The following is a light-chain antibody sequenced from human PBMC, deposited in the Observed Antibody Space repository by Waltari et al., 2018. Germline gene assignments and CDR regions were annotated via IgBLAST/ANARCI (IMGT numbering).Light chain of an antibody. CDR2: RSD. CDR3: ASWDDSMNGHWV. CDR1: ASNIGGTL. V-gene: IGLV1-44*01. J-gene: IGLJ3*02. Sequence: QSVLTQPPPASGTPGQRVTISCSGSASNIGGTLVNWYTQLPGKAPKLPIHRSDLRTSGFPDRFSGSKSGTSASLAISGLQSEDEADYFCASWDDSMNGHWVFGGGTKVTVL.